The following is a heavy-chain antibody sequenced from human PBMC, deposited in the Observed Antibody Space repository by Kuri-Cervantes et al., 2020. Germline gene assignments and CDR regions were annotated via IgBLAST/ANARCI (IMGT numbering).Heavy chain of an antibody. Sequence: SETLSLTCAVYGGSFSGYYWSWIRQPPEKGLEWIGEINHSGSTNYNSSLKSRVSISVDTSKNQFSLKLSSVTAADTAVYYCARGLDCSSTSCYGYFDYWGQGTLVTVSS. V-gene: IGHV4-34*01. CDR3: ARGLDCSSTSCYGYFDY. D-gene: IGHD2-2*01. CDR1: GGSFSGYY. CDR2: INHSGST. J-gene: IGHJ4*02.